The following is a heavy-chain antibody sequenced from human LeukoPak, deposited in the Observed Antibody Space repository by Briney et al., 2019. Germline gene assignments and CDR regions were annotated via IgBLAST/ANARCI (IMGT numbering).Heavy chain of an antibody. Sequence: SETLSLTCTVSGGSISSSSYYWGWIRQPPGKGLEWIGSIYHSGSTYYNPSLKSRVTISVDTSKNQFSLKLSSVTAADTAVYYCARLHQGNSDYWGQGTLVTVSS. CDR2: IYHSGST. CDR3: ARLHQGNSDY. D-gene: IGHD2-2*01. J-gene: IGHJ4*02. CDR1: GGSISSSSYY. V-gene: IGHV4-39*07.